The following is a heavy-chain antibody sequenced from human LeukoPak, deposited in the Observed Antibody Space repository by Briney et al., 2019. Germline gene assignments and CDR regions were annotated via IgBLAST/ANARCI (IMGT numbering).Heavy chain of an antibody. J-gene: IGHJ5*02. Sequence: SVKVSCKASGYTFTSYYMHWVRQAPGQGLEWMGGIIPIFGTANYAQKFQGRVTITTDESTSTAYMELSSLRSEDTAVYYCARGGEDCSSTSCYEDPWFDPWGQGTLVTVSS. D-gene: IGHD2-2*01. CDR1: GYTFTSYY. CDR3: ARGGEDCSSTSCYEDPWFDP. V-gene: IGHV1-69*05. CDR2: IIPIFGTA.